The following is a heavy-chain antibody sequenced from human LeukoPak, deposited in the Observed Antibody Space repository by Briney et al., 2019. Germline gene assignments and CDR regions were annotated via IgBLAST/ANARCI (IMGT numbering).Heavy chain of an antibody. D-gene: IGHD4-17*01. CDR3: ARTDYGDYDWYFDL. CDR1: GFIFNNYF. Sequence: PGGSLRLSCAASGFIFNNYFMTWGRQAPGKGLEWVANIKQDGSEKYYLDSVKGRFTISRDNAKNSLYLQMHSLRAEDTAVYYCARTDYGDYDWYFDLWGRGALVTVSS. J-gene: IGHJ2*01. CDR2: IKQDGSEK. V-gene: IGHV3-7*01.